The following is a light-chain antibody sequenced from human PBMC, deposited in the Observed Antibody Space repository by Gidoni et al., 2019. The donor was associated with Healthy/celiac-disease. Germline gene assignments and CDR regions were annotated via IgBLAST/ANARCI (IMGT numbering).Light chain of an antibody. CDR1: QSVSSN. J-gene: IGKJ1*01. CDR2: GAS. CDR3: QQYNNWPQT. Sequence: DTGMTQSPATLSVSPGERATLSCRASQSVSSNLAWYQQKPGQAPRLLIYGASTRATGIPARFSGSGSGTEFTLTISSLQSEDFAVYYCQQYNNWPQTFGQGTKVEIK. V-gene: IGKV3-15*01.